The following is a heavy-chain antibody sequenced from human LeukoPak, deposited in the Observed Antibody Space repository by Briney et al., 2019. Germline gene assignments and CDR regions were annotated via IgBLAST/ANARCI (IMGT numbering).Heavy chain of an antibody. D-gene: IGHD6-13*01. V-gene: IGHV3-74*01. CDR3: ARDESYPGYSSSWYPSY. Sequence: PGGSLRPSCAASGFTFSSYWMHWVRQAPGKGLVWVSRINSDGSSTSYADSVKGRFTISRDNAKNTLYLQMNSLRAEDTAVYYCARDESYPGYSSSWYPSYWGQGTLVTVSS. CDR2: INSDGSST. CDR1: GFTFSSYW. J-gene: IGHJ4*02.